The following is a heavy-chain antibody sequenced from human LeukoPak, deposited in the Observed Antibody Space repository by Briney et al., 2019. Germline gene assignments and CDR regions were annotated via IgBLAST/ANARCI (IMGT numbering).Heavy chain of an antibody. J-gene: IGHJ5*02. CDR2: IYYSGNT. V-gene: IGHV4-59*12. Sequence: IPSETLSLTCTVSGGSISSYYWSWIRQPPGKGLEWIGYIYYSGNTNYNPSLKSRVTISVDTSKNQFSLKLSSVTAADTAVYYCARGAMKDIVVVPAAIEFDPWGQGTLVTVSS. D-gene: IGHD2-2*02. CDR1: GGSISSYY. CDR3: ARGAMKDIVVVPAAIEFDP.